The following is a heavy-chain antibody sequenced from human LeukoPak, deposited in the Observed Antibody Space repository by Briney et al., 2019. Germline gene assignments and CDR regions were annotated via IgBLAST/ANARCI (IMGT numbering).Heavy chain of an antibody. Sequence: SETLSLTCTVSGGSVGSDNSYWNWIRQPAGKALEWIGRIYADGSSTYTPSLKSRVTILEATSKNQFSLRLSSMTAADTAVYYCARGYYYRTWGLGTLVTVSS. V-gene: IGHV4-61*02. D-gene: IGHD3-10*01. CDR1: GGSVGSDNSY. J-gene: IGHJ4*02. CDR3: ARGYYYRT. CDR2: IYADGSS.